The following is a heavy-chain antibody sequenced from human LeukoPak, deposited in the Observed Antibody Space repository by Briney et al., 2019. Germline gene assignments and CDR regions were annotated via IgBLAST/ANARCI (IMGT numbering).Heavy chain of an antibody. D-gene: IGHD3-9*01. CDR2: ISGSGGST. CDR1: GFTFSSYA. CDR3: AKDRRGITIFDLDY. J-gene: IGHJ4*02. Sequence: GGSLRLSCAASGFTFSSYAMSWVRQAPGKGLEWVSAISGSGGSTYYADSVKGRFAISRDNSKNTLYLQMNSLRAEDTAVYYCAKDRRGITIFDLDYWGQGTLVTVSS. V-gene: IGHV3-23*01.